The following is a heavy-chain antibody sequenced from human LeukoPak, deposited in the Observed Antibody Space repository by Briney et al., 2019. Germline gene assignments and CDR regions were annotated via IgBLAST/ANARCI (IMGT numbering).Heavy chain of an antibody. CDR2: IYYSGST. D-gene: IGHD6-13*01. J-gene: IGHJ6*03. V-gene: IGHV4-39*01. CDR3: ARHRAYSSPGGHYYYMDV. Sequence: SETLSLTCTVSGGSISSSSYYWGWIRQPPGKGLEWIGSIYYSGSTYYNPSLKSRVTISVNTSKNQFSLKLSSVTAADTAVYYCARHRAYSSPGGHYYYMDVWGKGTTVTVSS. CDR1: GGSISSSSYY.